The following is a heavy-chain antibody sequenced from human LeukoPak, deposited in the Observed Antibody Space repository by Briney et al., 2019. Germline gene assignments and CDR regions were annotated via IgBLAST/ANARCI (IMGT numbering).Heavy chain of an antibody. CDR1: GGSISSGGYY. V-gene: IGHV4-31*03. CDR3: ARGYCSSTSCPRTFDP. Sequence: PSQTLSITCTVSGGSISSGGYYWSWIRQHPGKGLEWIGYIYYSGSTYYNPSLKSRVTISVDTSKNQFSLKLSSVTAADTAVYYCARGYCSSTSCPRTFDPWGQGTLVTVSS. J-gene: IGHJ5*02. CDR2: IYYSGST. D-gene: IGHD2-2*01.